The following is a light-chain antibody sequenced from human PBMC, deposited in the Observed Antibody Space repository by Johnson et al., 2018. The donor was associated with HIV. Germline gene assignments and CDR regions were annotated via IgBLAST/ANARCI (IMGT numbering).Light chain of an antibody. Sequence: QSVLTQPPSVSAAPGQKVTISCSGSSSNIGNNYVSWYQQLPGTAPKLLIYDNNKRPSGIPDRFSGSKSCTSATLGITGLQTGDEADYYCGTWDSSLSAYACGTGTKVTVL. CDR1: SSNIGNNY. V-gene: IGLV1-51*01. CDR3: GTWDSSLSAYA. J-gene: IGLJ1*01. CDR2: DNN.